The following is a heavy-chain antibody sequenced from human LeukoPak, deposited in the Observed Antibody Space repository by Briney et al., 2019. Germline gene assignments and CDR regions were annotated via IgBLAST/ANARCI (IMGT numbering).Heavy chain of an antibody. Sequence: KPSETLSLTGTVSGGSISSYYWSWIRQPPGKGLEWIGYIYYSGSTNYNPSLKSRVTISVDTSKNQFSLKLSSVTAADTAVYYCARDSGSYSGAFDIWGQGTMVTVSS. CDR3: ARDSGSYSGAFDI. D-gene: IGHD1-26*01. CDR2: IYYSGST. V-gene: IGHV4-59*01. CDR1: GGSISSYY. J-gene: IGHJ3*02.